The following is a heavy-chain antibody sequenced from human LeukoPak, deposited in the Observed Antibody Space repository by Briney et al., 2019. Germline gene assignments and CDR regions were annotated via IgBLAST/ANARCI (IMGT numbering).Heavy chain of an antibody. CDR2: IYSSGST. D-gene: IGHD6-13*01. V-gene: IGHV4-59*01. Sequence: PSETLSLTCTVSGGSISSYYWSWIRQPPGKGLEWIGYIYSSGSTKYNPSLKSRVTISLDTSKNQFSLRLSSVTAADMAVYYCARGYSSNWNWFDPWGQGTLVTVSS. J-gene: IGHJ5*02. CDR1: GGSISSYY. CDR3: ARGYSSNWNWFDP.